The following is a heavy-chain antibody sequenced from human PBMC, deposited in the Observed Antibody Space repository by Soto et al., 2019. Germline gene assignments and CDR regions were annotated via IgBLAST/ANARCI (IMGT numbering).Heavy chain of an antibody. CDR2: IYHSGST. D-gene: IGHD5-18*01. V-gene: IGHV4-38-2*01. CDR1: GYPLTRDYD. J-gene: IGHJ5*02. Sequence: LSLTCAVSGYPLTRDYDCGWIRQPPGKGLEWIASIYHSGSTFYNPSLKSRVTISLDTSKNQFSLKLTSVIAADTAIYYCARGRGSTAFDPWGQGTLVTVSS. CDR3: ARGRGSTAFDP.